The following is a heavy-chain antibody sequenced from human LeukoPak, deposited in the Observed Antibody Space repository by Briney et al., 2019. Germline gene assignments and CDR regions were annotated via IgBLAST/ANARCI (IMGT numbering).Heavy chain of an antibody. CDR3: ARPRLIAAEFDY. D-gene: IGHD6-13*01. V-gene: IGHV4-39*01. J-gene: IGHJ4*02. Sequence: SETLSLTCTVSGGSISSSSYYWGWIRQPPGKGLEWIGSIYYSGSTYYNPSLKSRVNISVDTSKNQFSLKLSSVTAADTAVYYCARPRLIAAEFDYWGQGTLVTVSS. CDR2: IYYSGST. CDR1: GGSISSSSYY.